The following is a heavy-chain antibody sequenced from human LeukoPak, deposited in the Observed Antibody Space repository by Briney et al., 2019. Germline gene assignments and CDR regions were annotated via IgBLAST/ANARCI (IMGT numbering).Heavy chain of an antibody. Sequence: SETLPLTCAVYGGSFSGYYWSWIRQPPGKGLEWIGEINHSGSTNYNPSLKSRVTISVDTSKNQFFLKLSSVTAADTAVYYCARDPITGTNPYYFDYWGQGTLVTVSS. CDR2: INHSGST. CDR1: GGSFSGYY. V-gene: IGHV4-34*01. J-gene: IGHJ4*02. CDR3: ARDPITGTNPYYFDY. D-gene: IGHD1-20*01.